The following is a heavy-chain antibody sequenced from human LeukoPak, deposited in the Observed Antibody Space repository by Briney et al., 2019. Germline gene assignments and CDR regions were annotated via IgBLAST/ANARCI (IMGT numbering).Heavy chain of an antibody. CDR1: GGSISSYY. J-gene: IGHJ4*02. Sequence: PSETLSLTCTVSGGSISSYYWSWIRQPPGKGLEWIGYNYYSGSTNYYPSLKSRVTISVDTSKNQFSLKLSSVTAADTAVYYCAREVYYDFWSAPFDYWGQGTLVTVSS. D-gene: IGHD3-3*01. CDR3: AREVYYDFWSAPFDY. CDR2: NYYSGST. V-gene: IGHV4-59*01.